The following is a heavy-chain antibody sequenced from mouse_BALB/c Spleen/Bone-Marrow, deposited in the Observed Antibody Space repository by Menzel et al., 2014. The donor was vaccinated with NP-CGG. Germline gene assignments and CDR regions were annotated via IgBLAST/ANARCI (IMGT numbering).Heavy chain of an antibody. D-gene: IGHD2-14*01. CDR1: GYTFXSYW. J-gene: IGHJ3*01. V-gene: IGHV1S81*02. CDR2: INPSNGRA. Sequence: LVESGAELVKPGASVNLSCKASGYTFXSYWVYWVKQRPGQGLEWIGEINPSNGRANYNEKFKNKATLTVDKSTSTAYMQVSSLTSEDSAVYYCARRDFRSWFAYWGQGTLVTVSA. CDR3: ARRDFRSWFAY.